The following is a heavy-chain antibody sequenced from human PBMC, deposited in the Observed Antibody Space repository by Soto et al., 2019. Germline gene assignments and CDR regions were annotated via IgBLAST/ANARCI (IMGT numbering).Heavy chain of an antibody. J-gene: IGHJ6*02. V-gene: IGHV1-69*01. CDR1: GGTFSSYA. Sequence: QVQLVQSGAEVKKPGSSVKVSCKASGGTFSSYAISWVRQAPGQGLEWMGGIIPIFGTANYAQKFQGRVTITADESTSTAYMELSSLRSDDTAVYYCARDRGYCGGDCYRYYYYYYGMDVWGQGTTVTVSS. D-gene: IGHD2-21*02. CDR2: IIPIFGTA. CDR3: ARDRGYCGGDCYRYYYYYYGMDV.